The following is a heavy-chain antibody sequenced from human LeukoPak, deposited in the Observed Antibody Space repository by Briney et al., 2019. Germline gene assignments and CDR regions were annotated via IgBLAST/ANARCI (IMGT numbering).Heavy chain of an antibody. J-gene: IGHJ4*02. CDR1: GGSISSSHYY. Sequence: PSETLSLTCTVSGGSISSSHYYWGWIRQPPGKGLEWIGNIYYSGSTYYNPSLKSRVTISVDTSKNQFSLKLSSVTAADTAMYYCARLSVVRKFPEGVYWAQGTLVTVSS. CDR3: ARLSVVRKFPEGVY. CDR2: IYYSGST. D-gene: IGHD2-8*01. V-gene: IGHV4-39*07.